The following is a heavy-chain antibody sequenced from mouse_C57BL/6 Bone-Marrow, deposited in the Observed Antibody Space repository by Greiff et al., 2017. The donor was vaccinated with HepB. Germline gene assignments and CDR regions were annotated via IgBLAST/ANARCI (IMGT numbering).Heavy chain of an antibody. Sequence: VMLVESGPELVKPGASVKISCKASGYAFSSSWMNWVKQRPGKGLEWIGRIYPGDGDTNYNGKFKGKATLTADKSSSTAYMQLSSLTSEDSAVYFCARSDYGSSYGYFDVWGTGTTVTVSS. J-gene: IGHJ1*03. CDR3: ARSDYGSSYGYFDV. D-gene: IGHD1-1*01. V-gene: IGHV1-82*01. CDR2: IYPGDGDT. CDR1: GYAFSSSW.